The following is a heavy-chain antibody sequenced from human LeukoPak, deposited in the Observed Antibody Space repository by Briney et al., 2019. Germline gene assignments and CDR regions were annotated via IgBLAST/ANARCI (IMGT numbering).Heavy chain of an antibody. D-gene: IGHD6-19*01. CDR2: IDAGNGRT. Sequence: ASVKVSCKASGYDFTKYAVQWVRQAPGQRLEWMGWIDAGNGRTKYSQDFQGRVTITRDTSASIAYMELSSLRSDDTAVYYCARGGWYADYWGQGTLVTVSS. V-gene: IGHV1-3*01. J-gene: IGHJ4*02. CDR3: ARGGWYADY. CDR1: GYDFTKYA.